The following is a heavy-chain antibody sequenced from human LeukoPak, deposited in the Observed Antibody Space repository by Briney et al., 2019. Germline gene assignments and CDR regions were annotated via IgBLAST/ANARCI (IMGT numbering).Heavy chain of an antibody. D-gene: IGHD2-21*01. CDR2: MYLSGTT. Sequence: SGTLSLTCTVSGDSINSLDLWSWVRQPPGKGLEWIGEMYLSGTTHSNPSVKSRVTISVDTSKNQFSLKLSSVTAADTALYYCARAGIDYYYGMDVWGQGTTVTVSS. CDR3: ARAGIDYYYGMDV. CDR1: GDSINSLDL. V-gene: IGHV4-4*02. J-gene: IGHJ6*02.